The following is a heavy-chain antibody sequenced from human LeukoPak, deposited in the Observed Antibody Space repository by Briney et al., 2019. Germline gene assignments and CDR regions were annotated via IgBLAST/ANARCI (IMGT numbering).Heavy chain of an antibody. CDR3: ARGYGSGSYYHH. J-gene: IGHJ4*02. CDR2: INHSGST. Sequence: SETLSLTCAVYGGSFSGYYWSWIRQPPGKGLEWIREINHSGSTNYSPSLKSRVTISVDTSKNQFSLKLRSVTAADTAVYYCARGYGSGSYYHHWGQGNLVTVSS. V-gene: IGHV4-34*01. CDR1: GGSFSGYY. D-gene: IGHD3-10*01.